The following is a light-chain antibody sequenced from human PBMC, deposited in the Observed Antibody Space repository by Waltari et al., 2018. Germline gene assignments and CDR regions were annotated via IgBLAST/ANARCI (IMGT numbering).Light chain of an antibody. CDR3: SLSYNGPWV. CDR1: TGAVTSGHY. Sequence: QAVVTQEPSLTLSPGGTVPLPCGSSTGAVTSGHYPYWFQQKPGQAPRSLLFDASKKYSWTPARFSGSLLGGKAALTLSGAQPEDEADYYCSLSYNGPWVFGGGTKLTVL. J-gene: IGLJ3*02. V-gene: IGLV7-46*01. CDR2: DAS.